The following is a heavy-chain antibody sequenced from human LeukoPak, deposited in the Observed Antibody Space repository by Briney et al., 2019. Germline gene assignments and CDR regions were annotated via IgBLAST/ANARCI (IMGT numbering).Heavy chain of an antibody. V-gene: IGHV3-7*02. Sequence: SGGSLRLSCAASGFTFSSYWMSWVRQAPGKGLEWVANIKQDGSEKYYADSVKGRFTISRDNAKNSLDLQMNSLRAEDTAVYYCGGYSSSWLAFDIWGQGTMVTVSS. CDR2: IKQDGSEK. CDR1: GFTFSSYW. J-gene: IGHJ3*02. CDR3: GGYSSSWLAFDI. D-gene: IGHD6-13*01.